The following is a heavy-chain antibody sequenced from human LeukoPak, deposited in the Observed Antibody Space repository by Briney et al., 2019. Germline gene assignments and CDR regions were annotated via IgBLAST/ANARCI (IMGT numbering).Heavy chain of an antibody. D-gene: IGHD4-17*01. CDR1: GFTFSSYA. Sequence: GGSLRLSCAASGFTFSSYAMSWVRQAPGRGLEWVSSISSSSSYIYYADSVKGRFTISRDNAKNSLYLQMNSLRAEDTAVYYCARLGSTVTTHHDYWGQGTLVTVSS. CDR2: ISSSSSYI. CDR3: ARLGSTVTTHHDY. J-gene: IGHJ4*02. V-gene: IGHV3-21*01.